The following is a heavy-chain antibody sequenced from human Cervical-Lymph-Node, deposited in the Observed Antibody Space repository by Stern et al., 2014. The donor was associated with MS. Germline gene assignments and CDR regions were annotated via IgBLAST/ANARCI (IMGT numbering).Heavy chain of an antibody. D-gene: IGHD5-24*01. CDR3: ARSRDAYSPLAY. V-gene: IGHV4-59*01. CDR1: GGSISGYD. J-gene: IGHJ4*02. Sequence: VHLVESGPGLVKPSETLSLTCPASGGSISGYDCSWIRQPPGKGLEWIGHIYYSGSTNYMPSLKSRVSISIDTPKSQFSLKLSSVTAADTAVYYCARSRDAYSPLAYWGQGALVTVSS. CDR2: IYYSGST.